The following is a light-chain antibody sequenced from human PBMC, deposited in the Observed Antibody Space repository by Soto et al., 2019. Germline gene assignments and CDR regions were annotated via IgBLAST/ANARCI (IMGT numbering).Light chain of an antibody. Sequence: DVVMTQTPLSSAVTLGQPASMSCRSSESLVHGDGNTYLSWLQQRPGQPPRLLIYQVFNRFSGVPDRFSGSGAGTDFTLTISRVETEDVGVYYCMQASHFPNTFGQGTKLEIK. V-gene: IGKV2-24*01. CDR1: ESLVHGDGNTY. J-gene: IGKJ2*01. CDR3: MQASHFPNT. CDR2: QVF.